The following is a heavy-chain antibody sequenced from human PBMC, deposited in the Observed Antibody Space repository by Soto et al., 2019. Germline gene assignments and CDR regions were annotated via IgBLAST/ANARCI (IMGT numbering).Heavy chain of an antibody. D-gene: IGHD6-6*01. CDR2: INAHSGGT. CDR3: AKDLTRQLAYWLDP. CDR1: GFSFTGYY. Sequence: ASVKFSCKASGFSFTGYYIHWLRQAPGQGLEWMGWINAHSGGTEYAQKFQGRVTLTRDTSIATAYLTLTSLTSDDTALYYCAKDLTRQLAYWLDPWGQGTPVTVSS. J-gene: IGHJ5*02. V-gene: IGHV1-2*02.